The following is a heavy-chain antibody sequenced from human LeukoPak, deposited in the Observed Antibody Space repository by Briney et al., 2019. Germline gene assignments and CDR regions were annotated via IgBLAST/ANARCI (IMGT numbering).Heavy chain of an antibody. CDR2: IYTSGST. CDR3: ARDPTLYCSGGSCYSGAFDI. D-gene: IGHD2-15*01. J-gene: IGHJ3*02. Sequence: SQTLSLTCTVSGGSISSGSYYWSWIRQPAGKGLEWIGRIYTSGSTNYNPSLKSRVTISVDTSKNQFSLKLSSVTAADTAVYYCARDPTLYCSGGSCYSGAFDIWGQGTMVTVSS. V-gene: IGHV4-61*02. CDR1: GGSISSGSYY.